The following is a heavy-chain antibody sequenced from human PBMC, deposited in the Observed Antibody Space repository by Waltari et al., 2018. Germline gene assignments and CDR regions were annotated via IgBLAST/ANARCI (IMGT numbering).Heavy chain of an antibody. D-gene: IGHD2-21*01. CDR3: ARVHIVVVIAIRYYYYYMDV. J-gene: IGHJ6*03. CDR1: GYTFTSYD. CDR2: MNPNSGNT. V-gene: IGHV1-8*01. Sequence: QVQLVQSGAEVKKPGASVKVSCKASGYTFTSYDINWVRQATGQGLEWMGWMNPNSGNTGYAQKFQGRVTMTRNTSISTAYMELSSLGSEDTAVYYCARVHIVVVIAIRYYYYYMDVWGKGTTVTVSS.